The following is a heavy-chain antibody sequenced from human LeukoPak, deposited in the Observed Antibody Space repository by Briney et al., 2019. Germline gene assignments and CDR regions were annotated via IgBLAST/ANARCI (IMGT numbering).Heavy chain of an antibody. J-gene: IGHJ4*02. CDR2: IYYSGNT. Sequence: SETLSLTCPVSGGSISNYYWSWIRQPPGKGMEWIGYIYYSGNTNYNPSLKSRVTISVDTSRSQFSLKLSSVTAADTAVYYCARQETGYYDFWSGYSDYWGQGTLVTVSS. CDR3: ARQETGYYDFWSGYSDY. D-gene: IGHD3-3*01. CDR1: GGSISNYY. V-gene: IGHV4-59*08.